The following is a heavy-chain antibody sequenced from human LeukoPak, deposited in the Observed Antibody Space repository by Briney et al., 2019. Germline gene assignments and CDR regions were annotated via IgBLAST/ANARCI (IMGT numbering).Heavy chain of an antibody. D-gene: IGHD6-13*01. CDR2: ISSSSSYI. J-gene: IGHJ4*02. Sequence: GGSLSLSCAASGFTFSSYSMNWVRQAPGKGLEWVSSISSSSSYIYYADSVKGRFTISRDNAKNSLYLQMNSLRAEDTAVYYCARGGYSSSWYWVYWGQGTLVTVSS. CDR3: ARGGYSSSWYWVY. CDR1: GFTFSSYS. V-gene: IGHV3-21*01.